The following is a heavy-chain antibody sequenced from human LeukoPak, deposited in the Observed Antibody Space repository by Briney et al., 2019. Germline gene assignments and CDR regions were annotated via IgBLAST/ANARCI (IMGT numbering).Heavy chain of an antibody. CDR2: IRHDGSSK. V-gene: IGHV3-30*02. CDR3: AEVASTVTTRYFDY. J-gene: IGHJ4*02. D-gene: IGHD4-17*01. Sequence: GGSLRLSCAASGFTFSSCGMHWVRQAPGKGVEWVAFIRHDGSSKHYGASVKGRFTISRDNSKNTLYLQMNSLRVEDTAVYYCAEVASTVTTRYFDYWGQGTLVVVSS. CDR1: GFTFSSCG.